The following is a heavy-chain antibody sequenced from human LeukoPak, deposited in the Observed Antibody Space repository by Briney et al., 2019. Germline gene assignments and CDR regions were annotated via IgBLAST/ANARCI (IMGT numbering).Heavy chain of an antibody. CDR1: GGTFSSYA. CDR3: ARGLTDFDWLLPFDY. CDR2: IIPIFGTA. D-gene: IGHD3-9*01. Sequence: ASVKVSCKASGGTFSSYAISWVRQAPGQGLEWMGGIIPIFGTANYAQKFQGRVTITTDESTSTAYMELSSLRSEDTAVYYCARGLTDFDWLLPFDYWGQGTLVTGSS. J-gene: IGHJ4*02. V-gene: IGHV1-69*05.